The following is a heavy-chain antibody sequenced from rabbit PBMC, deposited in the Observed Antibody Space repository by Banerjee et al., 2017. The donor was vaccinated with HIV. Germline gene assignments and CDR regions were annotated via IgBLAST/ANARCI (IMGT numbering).Heavy chain of an antibody. V-gene: IGHV1S45*01. Sequence: QEQLEESGGDLVKPEGSLTLTCTASGFSFNSSYWICWVRQAPGKGLEWIACIYAGSGGSTYYANWAKGRFTISKTSSTTVTLQMTSLTAADTATYFCARDYAASDGYNFNLWGQGTLVTIS. CDR3: ARDYAASDGYNFNL. CDR2: IYAGSGGST. D-gene: IGHD4-2*01. CDR1: GFSFNSSYW. J-gene: IGHJ4*01.